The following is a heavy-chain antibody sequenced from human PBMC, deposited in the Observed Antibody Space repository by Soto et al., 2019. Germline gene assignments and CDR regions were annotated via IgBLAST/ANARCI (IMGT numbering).Heavy chain of an antibody. D-gene: IGHD5-12*01. J-gene: IGHJ6*03. CDR3: ARELGGYDYLYYYYYMDV. V-gene: IGHV1-69*08. CDR1: GASFDSFT. CDR2: IVPVLGMA. Sequence: QVQLVQSGAEEARPGSSVRVSCKASGASFDSFTFNWVRQAPGQGLEWMGRIVPVLGMANYAQKFQGRLTITADKSTSTAYMELRSLRSEDTAVYYCARELGGYDYLYYYYYMDVWGKGTTVTVSS.